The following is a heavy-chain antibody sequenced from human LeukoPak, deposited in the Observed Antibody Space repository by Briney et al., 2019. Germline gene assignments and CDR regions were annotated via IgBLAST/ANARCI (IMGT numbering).Heavy chain of an antibody. CDR2: IYYSAST. Sequence: XXPPGXGXEXVGYIYYSASTNYNPSLKSRVTISVDTSKNQFSLKLSSVTAADTAVYYCARGSPHYYYCMDVWGKGTTVTVSS. CDR3: ARGSPHYYYCMDV. V-gene: IGHV4-59*01. J-gene: IGHJ6*03.